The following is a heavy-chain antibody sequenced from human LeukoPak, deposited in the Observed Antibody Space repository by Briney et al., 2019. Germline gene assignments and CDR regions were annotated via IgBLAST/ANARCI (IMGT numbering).Heavy chain of an antibody. J-gene: IGHJ3*02. Sequence: VKVSCXXXGGTXSSYAISWVRQAPGQGLEWMGGIIPVFGTANYAQKFQGRVTITADESTSTAYMELSSLRAEDTAVYFCARGNAHAFDIWGQGTMVTVSS. D-gene: IGHD1-1*01. CDR1: GGTXSSYA. CDR2: IIPVFGTA. CDR3: ARGNAHAFDI. V-gene: IGHV1-69*01.